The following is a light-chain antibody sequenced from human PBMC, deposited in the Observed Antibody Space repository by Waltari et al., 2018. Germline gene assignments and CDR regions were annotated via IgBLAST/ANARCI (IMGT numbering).Light chain of an antibody. CDR2: DDS. V-gene: IGLV3-21*02. J-gene: IGLJ3*02. CDR3: QVWDSSSDHRV. CDR1: NIGSKS. Sequence: SYVLTPPPSVSVAPGQTARITCGGNNIGSKSVHCYQQKPGQAPVLVVDDDSDRPSGIPERFSGSNTGNTATLTISRVEAGDEADYYCQVWDSSSDHRVFGGGTKLTVL.